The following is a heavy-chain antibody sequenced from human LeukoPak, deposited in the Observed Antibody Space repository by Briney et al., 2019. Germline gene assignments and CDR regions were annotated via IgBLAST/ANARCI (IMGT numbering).Heavy chain of an antibody. Sequence: GGSLRLSCAASGFTFSRYAMSWVRQAPGKGLEWVSAISGSGGSTYYADSVKGRFTISRDNSKNTLYLQMNSLRAEDTAVYYCAKVSRYYYGMDVWGQGTTVTVSS. CDR1: GFTFSRYA. J-gene: IGHJ6*02. V-gene: IGHV3-23*01. CDR2: ISGSGGST. CDR3: AKVSRYYYGMDV.